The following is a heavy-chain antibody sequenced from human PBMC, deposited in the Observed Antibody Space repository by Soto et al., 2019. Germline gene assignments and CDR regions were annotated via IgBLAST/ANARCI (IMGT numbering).Heavy chain of an antibody. CDR1: GGSISSSSYY. D-gene: IGHD3-3*02. CDR2: IYYSGTT. Sequence: QLQLQESGPGLVKPSETLSLPCTVSGGSISSSSYYLGWIRQPPGKGLAWIGSIYYSGTTYYNPSPKSRDTISVDTSKNQFPLNVSSVTAADTAVYYCARRHFSRPRWFDPWGQGTLVTVSS. J-gene: IGHJ5*02. V-gene: IGHV4-39*01. CDR3: ARRHFSRPRWFDP.